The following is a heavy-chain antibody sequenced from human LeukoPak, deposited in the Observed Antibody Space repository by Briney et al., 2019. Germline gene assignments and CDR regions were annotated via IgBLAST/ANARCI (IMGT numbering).Heavy chain of an antibody. CDR1: GGSFSGYY. CDR3: ARAQDCSGGSCYSGAMDWFDP. J-gene: IGHJ5*02. Sequence: SETLSLTCAVYGGSFSGYYWSWIRQPPGKGLEWIGEINHSGSTNYNPSLKSRVTISVDTSKNQFSLKLSSVTAAETAVYYCARAQDCSGGSCYSGAMDWFDPWGQGTLVTVSS. CDR2: INHSGST. D-gene: IGHD2-15*01. V-gene: IGHV4-34*01.